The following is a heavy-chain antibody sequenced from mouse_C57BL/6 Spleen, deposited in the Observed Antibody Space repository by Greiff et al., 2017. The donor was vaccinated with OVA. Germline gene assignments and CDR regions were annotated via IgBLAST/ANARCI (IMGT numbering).Heavy chain of an antibody. V-gene: IGHV1-22*01. D-gene: IGHD2-2*01. CDR2: INPNNGGT. CDR1: GYTFTDYN. CDR3: ASFMVTTAMDY. Sequence: EVQLQQSGPELVKPGASVKMSCKASGYTFTDYNMHWVKQSHGKSLEWIGYINPNNGGTSYNQKFKGKATLTVNKSASTAYMELRSLTSEESAVYYCASFMVTTAMDYWGQGTSVTVSS. J-gene: IGHJ4*01.